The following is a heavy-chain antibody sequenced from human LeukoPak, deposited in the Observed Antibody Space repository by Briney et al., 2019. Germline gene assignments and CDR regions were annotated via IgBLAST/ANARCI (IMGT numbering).Heavy chain of an antibody. D-gene: IGHD1-7*01. J-gene: IGHJ4*02. CDR2: IRYDGDNK. V-gene: IGHV3-30*02. CDR3: AAKVELRSNGPYFNS. CDR1: GFHFSSCA. Sequence: PGGSLRLSCAASGFHFSSCAMHWVRQAPGKGLEWVAYIRYDGDNKRYADSVKGRFTVSRDNSKDTVYLQMNSLRAEDTAVYYCAAKVELRSNGPYFNSWGQGTLVTVSS.